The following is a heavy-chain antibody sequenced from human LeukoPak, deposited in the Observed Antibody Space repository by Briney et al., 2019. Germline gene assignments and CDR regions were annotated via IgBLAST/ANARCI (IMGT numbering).Heavy chain of an antibody. V-gene: IGHV3-33*06. CDR1: GFTFSNYC. D-gene: IGHD6-19*01. J-gene: IGHJ6*01. Sequence: GGSLRLSCAASGFTFSNYCMHWVRQAPGKGLEWVAIVWYDGATQYYIDSVRGRFTISRDNSKNTLYLQMDSLRAEDTAVYYCDKRGAVAGTLSYYAMDVWGQGPTVPVSP. CDR3: DKRGAVAGTLSYYAMDV. CDR2: VWYDGATQ.